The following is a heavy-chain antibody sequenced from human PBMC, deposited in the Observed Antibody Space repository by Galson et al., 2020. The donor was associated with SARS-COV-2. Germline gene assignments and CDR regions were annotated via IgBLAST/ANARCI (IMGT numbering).Heavy chain of an antibody. CDR1: GFSLSSIGVG. Sequence: SGPTLENPTQTLSLTCTYSGFSLSSIGVGVGWIRQPPGKALEWLAFIYWDDDKRYSPSLKSRLTITKDTSKNQVVLTMTNMGPVDTATYYCARSYYESGPGPFDPWGQGTLVTVSS. V-gene: IGHV2-5*02. CDR2: IYWDDDK. D-gene: IGHD3-22*01. CDR3: ARSYYESGPGPFDP. J-gene: IGHJ5*02.